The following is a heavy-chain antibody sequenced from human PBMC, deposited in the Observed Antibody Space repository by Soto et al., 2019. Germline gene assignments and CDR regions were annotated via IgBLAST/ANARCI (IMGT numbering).Heavy chain of an antibody. D-gene: IGHD3-10*01. Sequence: PGESRKISCKGSGYSFTSYWISWVRQMPGKGLEWMGRIDPSDSYTNYSPSFQGHVTISADKSISTAYLQWSSLKASDTAMYYCACFVRGVTSFDYWGQGPLVTVSS. V-gene: IGHV5-10-1*01. CDR2: IDPSDSYT. CDR1: GYSFTSYW. J-gene: IGHJ4*02. CDR3: ACFVRGVTSFDY.